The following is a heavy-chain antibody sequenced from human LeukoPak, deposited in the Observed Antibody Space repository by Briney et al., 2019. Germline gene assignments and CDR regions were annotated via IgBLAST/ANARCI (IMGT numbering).Heavy chain of an antibody. CDR2: ISGSGDST. Sequence: GGSLRLSCAASGFTFSTYAVNWVRQAPGKGLEWVSTISGSGDSTYYADSVKGRFTISRDNSKDTLYLQMSSVRVDDTAVYYCARDLPTALWGQGTLVTVSS. CDR3: ARDLPTAL. D-gene: IGHD2-2*01. CDR1: GFTFSTYA. J-gene: IGHJ4*02. V-gene: IGHV3-23*01.